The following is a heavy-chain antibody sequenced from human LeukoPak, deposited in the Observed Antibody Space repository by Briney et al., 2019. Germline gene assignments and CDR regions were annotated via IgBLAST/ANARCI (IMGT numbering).Heavy chain of an antibody. D-gene: IGHD2-15*01. Sequence: PGGSLRLSCAPSGCCFNQYSMMWLGQAPGKGLEWVSSISSSSRYIYYADSVKGRFTISRDNAKNSLYLQVNSLRADDVADRCRARGVFVDIGEVVAANAFDYWGQGTLVTVSS. CDR1: GCCFNQYS. CDR2: ISSSSRYI. V-gene: IGHV3-21*01. CDR3: ARGVFVDIGEVVAANAFDY. J-gene: IGHJ4*02.